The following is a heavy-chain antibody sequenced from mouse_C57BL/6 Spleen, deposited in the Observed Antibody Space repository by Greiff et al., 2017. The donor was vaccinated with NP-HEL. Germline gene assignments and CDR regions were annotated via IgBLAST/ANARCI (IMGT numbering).Heavy chain of an antibody. Sequence: VQLKQSGPELVKPGASVKISCKASGYSFTDYNMNWVKQSNGKSLEWIGVINPNYGTTSYNQKFKGKATLTVDQSSSTAYMQLNSLTSEDSAVYYCAREGNQLGYYYAMDYWGQGTSVTVSS. CDR2: INPNYGTT. J-gene: IGHJ4*01. V-gene: IGHV1-39*01. D-gene: IGHD4-1*02. CDR1: GYSFTDYN. CDR3: AREGNQLGYYYAMDY.